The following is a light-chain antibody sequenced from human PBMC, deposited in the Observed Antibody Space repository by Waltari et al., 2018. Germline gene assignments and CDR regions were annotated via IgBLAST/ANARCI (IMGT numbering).Light chain of an antibody. CDR1: SGHSSNA. CDR2: VNSDGSH. CDR3: QTGGHGTWV. Sequence: QLVLTQSPSASASLGASVRLTCTLSSGHSSNAIAWPQRQPEKGPRYLMKVNSDGSHSKGDEIPDRFSGSSSGAERYLTISSLQSEDEADYYCQTGGHGTWVFGGGTKLTVL. J-gene: IGLJ3*02. V-gene: IGLV4-69*01.